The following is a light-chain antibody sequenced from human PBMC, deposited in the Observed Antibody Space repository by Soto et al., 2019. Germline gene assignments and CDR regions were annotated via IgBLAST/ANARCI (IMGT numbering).Light chain of an antibody. CDR2: DAS. V-gene: IGKV1-5*01. J-gene: IGKJ5*01. CDR3: QQLNAYPLT. Sequence: DIQMTQSPSTLSASVGARVPITCRASQSVSSWLAWFQQKPGKAPKLLIYDASSLESGVPSRFSGSGSGTDFTLTISNLQPEDFATYYCQQLNAYPLTFGQGTRLEIK. CDR1: QSVSSW.